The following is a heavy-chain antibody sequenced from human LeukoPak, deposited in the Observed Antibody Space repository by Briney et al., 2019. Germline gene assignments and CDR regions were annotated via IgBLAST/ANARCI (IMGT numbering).Heavy chain of an antibody. J-gene: IGHJ4*02. CDR1: GYTFTGYY. D-gene: IGHD3-10*01. CDR2: INPNSGGT. Sequence: ASVKVSCKASGYTFTGYYMHWVRQAPGQGLEWMGWINPNSGGTNYAQKFQGRVTMTRDTSISTAYMGLSRLRSDDTAVYYCARLWFGELLHYYFDYWGQGTLVTVSS. CDR3: ARLWFGELLHYYFDY. V-gene: IGHV1-2*02.